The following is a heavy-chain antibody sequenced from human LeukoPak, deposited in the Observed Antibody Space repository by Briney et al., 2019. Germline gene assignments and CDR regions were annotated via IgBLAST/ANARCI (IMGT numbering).Heavy chain of an antibody. CDR1: GYTFTSYG. D-gene: IGHD2-15*01. J-gene: IGHJ4*02. CDR3: ARGSLGYCSGGSCSHPYCFDY. CDR2: ISAYNGNT. V-gene: IGHV1-18*01. Sequence: ASVKVSCKASGYTFTSYGISWVRQAPGQGLKWMGWISAYNGNTNYAQKLQGRVTMTTDTSTSTAYMELRSLRSDDTAVYYCARGSLGYCSGGSCSHPYCFDYWGQGTLVSVSS.